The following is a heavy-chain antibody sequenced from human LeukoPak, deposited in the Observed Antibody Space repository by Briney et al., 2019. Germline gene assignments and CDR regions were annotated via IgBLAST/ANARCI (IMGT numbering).Heavy chain of an antibody. CDR1: GYTFTGYY. CDR2: INPNSGGT. CDR3: ARVVLYDSSGYYLGVIDY. Sequence: ASVKVSCKASGYTFTGYYMHWVRQATGQGLDRMGWINPNSGGTNYAQKFQGRVTMTRDTSISTAYMELSRLRSDDTAVCYCARVVLYDSSGYYLGVIDYWGQGTLVTVSS. J-gene: IGHJ4*02. V-gene: IGHV1-2*02. D-gene: IGHD3-22*01.